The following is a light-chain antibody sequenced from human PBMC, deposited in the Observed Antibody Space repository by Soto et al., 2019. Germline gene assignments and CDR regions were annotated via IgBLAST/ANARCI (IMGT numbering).Light chain of an antibody. CDR1: QSVRSSS. Sequence: EIVLTESPGTLSLSTGERATLSCRASQSVRSSSLAWYQQKPGQAPRLLIYAASSRTPGIPDRFSGSGSGTEFTLTISRLEPEDFAVYYCQQYGNSPWAFGQGTKVDIK. CDR2: AAS. J-gene: IGKJ1*01. CDR3: QQYGNSPWA. V-gene: IGKV3-20*01.